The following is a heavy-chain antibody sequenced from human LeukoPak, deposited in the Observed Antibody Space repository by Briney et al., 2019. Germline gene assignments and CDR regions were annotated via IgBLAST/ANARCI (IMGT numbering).Heavy chain of an antibody. CDR2: ISAYNGNT. V-gene: IGHV1-18*01. Sequence: ASVKVSCKASGYTFTSYGISWVRQAPGQGLEGMGWISAYNGNTNYAQKLQGRVTMTTDTSTSTAYMELRSLRSDDTAVYYCARGCSSTSCPYGMDVWGQGTTVTVSS. CDR3: ARGCSSTSCPYGMDV. CDR1: GYTFTSYG. D-gene: IGHD2-2*01. J-gene: IGHJ6*02.